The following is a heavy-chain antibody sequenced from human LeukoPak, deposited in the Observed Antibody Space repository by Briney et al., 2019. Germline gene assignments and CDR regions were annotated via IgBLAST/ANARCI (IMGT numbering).Heavy chain of an antibody. V-gene: IGHV3-23*01. J-gene: IGHJ4*02. CDR3: ANSGSYYGGDY. CDR1: GFTFSSYA. CDR2: ISGSGGST. D-gene: IGHD1-26*01. Sequence: GGSLRLSCAASGFTFSSYAMSWVRQAPGKGLEWVSAISGSGGSTYHADSVKGRFTISRHNSKNTLYLQMNSLRAEDTAVYCCANSGSYYGGDYWGQGTLVTVSS.